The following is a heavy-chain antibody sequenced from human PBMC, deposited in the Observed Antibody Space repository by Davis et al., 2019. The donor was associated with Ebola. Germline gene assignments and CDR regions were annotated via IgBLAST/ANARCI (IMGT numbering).Heavy chain of an antibody. D-gene: IGHD6-13*01. CDR3: ARDRQQQLARLDYYYGMDV. CDR2: ISYDGSNK. J-gene: IGHJ6*02. Sequence: PGGSLRLSCAASGFTFSSYGMHWVRQAPGKGLEWVAVISYDGSNKYYADSVKGRFTISRDNSKNTLYLQMNSLRAEDTAVYYCARDRQQQLARLDYYYGMDVWGQGTTVTVSS. V-gene: IGHV3-30*03. CDR1: GFTFSSYG.